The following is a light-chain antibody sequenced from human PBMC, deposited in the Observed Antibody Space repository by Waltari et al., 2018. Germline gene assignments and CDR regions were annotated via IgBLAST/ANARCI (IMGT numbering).Light chain of an antibody. CDR2: WAS. J-gene: IGKJ1*01. CDR3: QQYFTTPRA. CDR1: QNLLFSSNHKNY. V-gene: IGKV4-1*01. Sequence: DIVMTQSPDSLALSLGERATINCRSSQNLLFSSNHKNYLAWYQKKPGQPPKFLIYWASTRDSGVPDRFSGSGSGTDFTLTISGLQAEDVAVYYCQQYFTTPRAFGQGTKVEIK.